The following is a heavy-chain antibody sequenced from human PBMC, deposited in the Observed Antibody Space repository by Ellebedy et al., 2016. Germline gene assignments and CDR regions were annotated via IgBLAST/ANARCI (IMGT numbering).Heavy chain of an antibody. J-gene: IGHJ6*03. CDR2: ITASGGYT. Sequence: GESLKISXAASGFTFSNYVMTWVRQAPGKGLEWVSSITASGGYTPYADSVKGRFTVSRDNSKNTVYLQMNSLRAEDTAVYYCAKGRPISNYPFRYYYYYYMDLWGKGTTVTVSS. V-gene: IGHV3-23*01. D-gene: IGHD4-11*01. CDR3: AKGRPISNYPFRYYYYYYMDL. CDR1: GFTFSNYV.